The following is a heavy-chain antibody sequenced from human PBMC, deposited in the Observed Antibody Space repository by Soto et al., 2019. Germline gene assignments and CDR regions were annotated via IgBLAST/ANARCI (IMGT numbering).Heavy chain of an antibody. J-gene: IGHJ5*02. V-gene: IGHV3-30-3*01. D-gene: IGHD2-15*01. CDR1: GVTFSSYA. CDR3: AREMGHGGVLGLGWFAP. CDR2: ISYDGSNK. Sequence: GGTLRLSCAASGVTFSSYAMHWVRQAPGKGLEGGAVISYDGSNKYYADSVKGRFTISRDNSKNTLYLQMNSLRAEDTAVYYCAREMGHGGVLGLGWFAPWGQGTLDTVS.